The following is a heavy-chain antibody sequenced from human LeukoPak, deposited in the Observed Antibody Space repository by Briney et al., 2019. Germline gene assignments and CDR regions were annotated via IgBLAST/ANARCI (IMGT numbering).Heavy chain of an antibody. CDR3: ARDPPAVRTNTYA. CDR1: GFTVSNNY. CDR2: IYSGGDT. V-gene: IGHV3-66*01. D-gene: IGHD4/OR15-4a*01. J-gene: IGHJ5*02. Sequence: QAGGSLRLSCAAFGFTVSNNYMNSVRQAPGKGVEWVSLIYSGGDTHYADSVKGRVTISRDSSKNTLYLQMNSLRAEDTAVYYCARDPPAVRTNTYAWGQGTLVTVSS.